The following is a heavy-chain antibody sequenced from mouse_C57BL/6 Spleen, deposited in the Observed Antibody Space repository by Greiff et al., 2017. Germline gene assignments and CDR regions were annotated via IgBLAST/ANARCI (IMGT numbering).Heavy chain of an antibody. CDR3: ARRAYDYGSEGAMDY. V-gene: IGHV1-82*01. Sequence: VPLVESGPELVKPGASVKISCKASGYAFSSSWMNWVKQRPGKGLEWIGRFYPGDGDTNYNGKFKGKATLTADKSSSTAYMQLSSLTSEDSAVYFWARRAYDYGSEGAMDYWGQGTSVTVAS. CDR1: GYAFSSSW. CDR2: FYPGDGDT. J-gene: IGHJ4*01. D-gene: IGHD1-1*01.